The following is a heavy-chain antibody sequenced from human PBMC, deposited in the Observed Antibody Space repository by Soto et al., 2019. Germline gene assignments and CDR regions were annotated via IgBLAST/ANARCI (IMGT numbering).Heavy chain of an antibody. D-gene: IGHD1-7*01. Sequence: EVQLVESGGGLVQPGRSLRLSCGASGFTFDDYALHWVRQGPGKGLEWVSGISWNSGSIAYADSVKGRFTISRDNAKNSLYLHMDSLPREDTALYYCAKEFSDIWDYRRDFDYWGQGTLVTVSS. CDR3: AKEFSDIWDYRRDFDY. CDR2: ISWNSGSI. CDR1: GFTFDDYA. V-gene: IGHV3-9*01. J-gene: IGHJ4*02.